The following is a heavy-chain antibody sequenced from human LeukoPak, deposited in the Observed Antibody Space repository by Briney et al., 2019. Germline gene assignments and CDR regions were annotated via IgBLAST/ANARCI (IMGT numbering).Heavy chain of an antibody. Sequence: ASVTVSCKASGYTFTDYYIHWVRQAPGQGLEWTGWINPNTGDTDYAQKFQGRVTMTRDMSTNTASMELYSLTSDDTAIYYCTRDPLGGGDYWGQGTLVTVSS. V-gene: IGHV1-2*02. D-gene: IGHD3-16*01. CDR2: INPNTGDT. CDR1: GYTFTDYY. J-gene: IGHJ4*02. CDR3: TRDPLGGGDY.